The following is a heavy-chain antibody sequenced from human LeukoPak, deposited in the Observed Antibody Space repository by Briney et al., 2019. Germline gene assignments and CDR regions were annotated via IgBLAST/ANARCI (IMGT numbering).Heavy chain of an antibody. CDR1: GFTFSSYA. J-gene: IGHJ4*02. V-gene: IGHV3-23*01. CDR2: ISGSGGST. D-gene: IGHD6-19*01. Sequence: PGRSLRLSCAASGFTFSSYAMSWVRQAPGKGLEWVSAISGSGGSTYYADSVKGRFTISRDNSKNTLYLQMNSLRAEDTAVYYCAKQRGQWLVIDYWGQGTLVTVSS. CDR3: AKQRGQWLVIDY.